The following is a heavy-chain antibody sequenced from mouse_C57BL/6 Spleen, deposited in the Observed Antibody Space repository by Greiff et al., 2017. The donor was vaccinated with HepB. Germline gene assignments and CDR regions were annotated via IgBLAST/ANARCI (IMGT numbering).Heavy chain of an antibody. Sequence: QVQLKQSGAELVMPGASVKLSCKASGYTFTSYWMHWVKQRPGQGLEWIGEIDPSDSYTNYNQKFKGKSTLTVDKSSSTAYMQLSSLTSEDSAVYYGARSRGAMDYWGQGTSVTVSS. CDR1: GYTFTSYW. V-gene: IGHV1-69*01. CDR2: IDPSDSYT. CDR3: ARSRGAMDY. D-gene: IGHD1-1*01. J-gene: IGHJ4*01.